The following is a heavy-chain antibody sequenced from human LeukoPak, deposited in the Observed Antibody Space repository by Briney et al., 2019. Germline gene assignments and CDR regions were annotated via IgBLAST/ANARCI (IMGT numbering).Heavy chain of an antibody. V-gene: IGHV1-46*01. CDR3: ATHCSSTSCPFDAFDI. Sequence: ASVKVSCKASGYTFTSYYMHWVRQAPGQGPEWMGLINPSGGSTSYAQKFQGRVTMTRDTSTSTVYMELSSLRSEDTAVYYCATHCSSTSCPFDAFDIWGQGTMVTVSS. CDR1: GYTFTSYY. CDR2: INPSGGST. J-gene: IGHJ3*02. D-gene: IGHD2-2*01.